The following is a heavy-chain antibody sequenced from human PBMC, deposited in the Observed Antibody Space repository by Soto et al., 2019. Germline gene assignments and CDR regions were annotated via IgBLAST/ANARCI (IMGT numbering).Heavy chain of an antibody. CDR2: ISYDGSNK. CDR3: AKDLGDGYNLAGFDY. Sequence: QVQLVESGGGVVQPGRSLRLSCAASGFTFSSYGMHWVRQAPGKGLEWVAVISYDGSNKYYADSVKGRFTISRDNSKNTLYLQMNSLRAEDTAVYYCAKDLGDGYNLAGFDYWGQGTLVTVSS. V-gene: IGHV3-30*18. CDR1: GFTFSSYG. D-gene: IGHD5-12*01. J-gene: IGHJ4*02.